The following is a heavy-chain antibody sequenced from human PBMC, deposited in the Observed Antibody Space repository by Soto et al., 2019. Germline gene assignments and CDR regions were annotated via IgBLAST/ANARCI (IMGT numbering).Heavy chain of an antibody. D-gene: IGHD3-16*01. J-gene: IGHJ4*02. CDR3: ARGLMITSPNAYFDY. Sequence: SETLSLTCTVSGGSVSSGSYYWSWIRQPPGKGLEWIGYIYYSGSTNYNPSLKSRVTISVDTSKNQFSLKLSSVTAADTAVYYCARGLMITSPNAYFDYWGQGTLVTVSS. CDR1: GGSVSSGSYY. CDR2: IYYSGST. V-gene: IGHV4-61*01.